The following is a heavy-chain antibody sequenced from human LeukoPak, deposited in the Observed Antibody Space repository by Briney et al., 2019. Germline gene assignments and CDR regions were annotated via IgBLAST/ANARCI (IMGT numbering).Heavy chain of an antibody. CDR2: IHYSGST. J-gene: IGHJ4*02. Sequence: PSETLSLTCTVSGGSISSPTYYWAWIRQPPGQELERIKTIHYSGSTYDNPSLKSRFNMSVDTSKNQFFLKLSSVTAADTAVYYCARLGGYHDPPDYWGQGTLVTVSS. V-gene: IGHV4-39*01. CDR3: ARLGGYHDPPDY. D-gene: IGHD3-16*02. CDR1: GGSISSPTYY.